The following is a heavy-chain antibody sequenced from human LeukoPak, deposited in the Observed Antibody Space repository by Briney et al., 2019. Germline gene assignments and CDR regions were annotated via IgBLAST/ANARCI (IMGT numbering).Heavy chain of an antibody. V-gene: IGHV4-59*01. CDR2: IYYSGTT. CDR1: GGSISSYY. CDR3: ARGRIAAAVDAFDI. J-gene: IGHJ3*02. D-gene: IGHD6-13*01. Sequence: SETLSLTCTVSGGSISSYYWNWIRQPPGKGLEWIGYIYYSGTTNYNPSLKSRVSMSVDTSKNQFSLKLSSVTAADTAVYYCARGRIAAAVDAFDIWGQGTMVTVSS.